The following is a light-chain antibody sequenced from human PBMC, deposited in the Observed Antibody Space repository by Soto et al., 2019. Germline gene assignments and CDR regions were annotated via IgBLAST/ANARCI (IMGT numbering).Light chain of an antibody. CDR3: QQYNNWWT. CDR1: QRVDSN. Sequence: EILMTLSSATLSVSPGERATVFCRASQRVDSNLAWYQQKPGQAPRLIMHGASTRATGIAARFSGSESGTEFTLTIRSLQSEDFAVYYCQQYNNWWTGGQGTKV. CDR2: GAS. J-gene: IGKJ1*01. V-gene: IGKV3-15*01.